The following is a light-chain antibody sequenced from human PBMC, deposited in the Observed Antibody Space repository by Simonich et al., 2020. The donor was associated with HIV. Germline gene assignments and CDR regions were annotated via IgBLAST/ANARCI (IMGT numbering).Light chain of an antibody. V-gene: IGLV2-23*02. J-gene: IGLJ2*01. Sequence: QSALTQPASVSGSPGQSITISCTGTSSDVGGYNYVSWYQEHPGKAPKLMIYDVGERPSGVSNRFSGSKSGNTASLTISGLQAEDEADYYCCSYAGSSAVFGGGTKLTVL. CDR3: CSYAGSSAV. CDR2: DVG. CDR1: SSDVGGYNY.